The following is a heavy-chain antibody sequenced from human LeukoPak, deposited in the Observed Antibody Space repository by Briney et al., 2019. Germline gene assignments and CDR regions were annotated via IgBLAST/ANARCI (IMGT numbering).Heavy chain of an antibody. CDR1: GGSISSSSYY. CDR2: IYYSGST. CDR3: ARSQRESIAVLGWFDP. J-gene: IGHJ5*02. Sequence: PSETLSLTCTVSGGSISSSSYYWGWIRQPLGKGLEWIGSIYYSGSTYYNPSLKSRVTISVDTSKNQFSLKLSSVTAADTAVYYCARSQRESIAVLGWFDPWGQGTLVTVSS. V-gene: IGHV4-39*07. D-gene: IGHD6-6*01.